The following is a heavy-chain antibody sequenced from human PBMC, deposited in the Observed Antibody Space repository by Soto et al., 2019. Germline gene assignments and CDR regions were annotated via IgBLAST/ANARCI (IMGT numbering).Heavy chain of an antibody. V-gene: IGHV5-10-1*01. J-gene: IGHJ3*02. CDR2: IDPSDSYT. CDR3: ARPLLGYSGSWWNDAFDI. D-gene: IGHD6-13*01. Sequence: GESLKISWKGSGYSFTSDWISWVRQMPGKGLEWMGRIDPSDSYTNYSPSFQGHVTISADKSISTAYLQWSSLQASDTAMYYCARPLLGYSGSWWNDAFDIWGQGTMVTVSS. CDR1: GYSFTSDW.